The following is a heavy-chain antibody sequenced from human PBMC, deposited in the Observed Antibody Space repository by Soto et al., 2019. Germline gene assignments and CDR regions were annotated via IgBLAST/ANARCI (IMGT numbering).Heavy chain of an antibody. Sequence: EASVKVSCKASGYTFTSYGISWVRQAPGQGLEWMGWISAYNGNTNYAQKLQGRVTMTTDTSTSTAYMELRSLRSDDTAVYYRARWDYYDSSGYYLGGREFAFDIWGQGTMVTVSS. V-gene: IGHV1-18*01. J-gene: IGHJ3*02. CDR1: GYTFTSYG. CDR2: ISAYNGNT. CDR3: ARWDYYDSSGYYLGGREFAFDI. D-gene: IGHD3-22*01.